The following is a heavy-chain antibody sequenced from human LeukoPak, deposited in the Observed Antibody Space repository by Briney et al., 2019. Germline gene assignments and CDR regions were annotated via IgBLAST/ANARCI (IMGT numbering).Heavy chain of an antibody. CDR1: GGSISSYY. V-gene: IGHV4-4*07. J-gene: IGHJ5*02. Sequence: PSETLSLTCTVSGGSISSYYWSWIQQPAGKGLEWIGRIYTSGSTNYNPSLKSRVTMSVDTSKNQFSLKLSSVTAADTAVYYCARDVPYYYGSGSYFNWFDPWGQGTLVTVSS. CDR3: ARDVPYYYGSGSYFNWFDP. D-gene: IGHD3-10*01. CDR2: IYTSGST.